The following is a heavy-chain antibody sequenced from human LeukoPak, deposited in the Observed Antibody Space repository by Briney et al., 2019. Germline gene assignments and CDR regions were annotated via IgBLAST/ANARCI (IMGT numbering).Heavy chain of an antibody. CDR1: GYTFTSYY. Sequence: ASVKVSCKASGYTFTSYYMHWVRQAPGQGLEWMGIINPSGGSTSYAQKFQGRVTMTTDTSTSTAYMELRSLRSDDTAVYYCARDGPLGYCSSTSCYGSYCYYYGMDVWGQGTTVTVSS. J-gene: IGHJ6*02. CDR2: INPSGGST. D-gene: IGHD2-2*01. V-gene: IGHV1-46*01. CDR3: ARDGPLGYCSSTSCYGSYCYYYGMDV.